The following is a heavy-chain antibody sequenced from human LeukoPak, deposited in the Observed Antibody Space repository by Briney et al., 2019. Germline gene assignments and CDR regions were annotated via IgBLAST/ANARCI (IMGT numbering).Heavy chain of an antibody. V-gene: IGHV3-66*02. J-gene: IGHJ5*02. Sequence: GGSLRLSCAASGFTFTSSYMSWFRQAPGKGLEWVAVLYSGGQTYYAGSVRGRFTISRDASKNTLYLQMNSLRAEDAAEYYCARARCDTCGYGSWGQGTLVTVSS. CDR1: GFTFTSSY. D-gene: IGHD5-12*01. CDR2: LYSGGQT. CDR3: ARARCDTCGYGS.